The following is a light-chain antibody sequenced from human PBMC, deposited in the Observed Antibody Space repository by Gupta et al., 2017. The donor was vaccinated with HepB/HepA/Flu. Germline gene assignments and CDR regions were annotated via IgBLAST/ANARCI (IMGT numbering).Light chain of an antibody. CDR1: QTLNNNY. CDR2: GAS. CDR3: QQYGSSPLYI. Sequence: NVLTQSPGTLSLSPGERVTLSCSASQTLNNNYLAWYQQKPGQAPRLLIYGASSRATGISDRFSGSGSGTDFTLTISRLEPEDFAMYYCQQYGSSPLYIFGQGTKLEIK. J-gene: IGKJ2*01. V-gene: IGKV3-20*01.